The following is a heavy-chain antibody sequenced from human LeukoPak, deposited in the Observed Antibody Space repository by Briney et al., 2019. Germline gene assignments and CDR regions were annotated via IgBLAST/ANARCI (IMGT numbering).Heavy chain of an antibody. CDR2: INPNSGGT. CDR1: GYTFTGYY. Sequence: ASVKVSCKASGYTFTGYYMHWVRQAPGQGLEWMGWINPNSGGTNYAQKFQGRVTMTRDTPISTAYMELSRLRSDDTAVYYCARVHFPYYDILTRDWFDPWGQGTLVTVSS. V-gene: IGHV1-2*02. CDR3: ARVHFPYYDILTRDWFDP. D-gene: IGHD3-9*01. J-gene: IGHJ5*02.